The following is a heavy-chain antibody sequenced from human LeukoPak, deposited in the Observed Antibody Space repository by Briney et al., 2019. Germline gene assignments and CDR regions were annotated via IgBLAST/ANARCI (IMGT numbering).Heavy chain of an antibody. V-gene: IGHV3-23*01. J-gene: IGHJ4*02. D-gene: IGHD3-22*01. CDR3: ARDEDSSGYLDY. CDR1: GFTFSSYA. CDR2: ISGSGGST. Sequence: PGGSLRLSCAASGFTFSSYAMSWVRQAPGKGLEWVSAISGSGGSTYYADSVKGRFTISRDNSKNTLCLQMNSLRAEDTAVYYCARDEDSSGYLDYWGQGTLVTVSS.